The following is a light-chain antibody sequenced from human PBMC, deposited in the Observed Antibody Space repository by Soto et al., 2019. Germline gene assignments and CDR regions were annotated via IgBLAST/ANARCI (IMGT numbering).Light chain of an antibody. Sequence: QSALTQPASVSGSPGQSITISCTGTSSDIGRYNYVSWYQQYPGKAPKFMIYDVSNRPSGVSNRFSGSKSGNTASLTISGLQAEDEAAYYCSSYISSSTYVFGTGTKVTVL. CDR1: SSDIGRYNY. CDR3: SSYISSSTYV. J-gene: IGLJ1*01. V-gene: IGLV2-14*01. CDR2: DVS.